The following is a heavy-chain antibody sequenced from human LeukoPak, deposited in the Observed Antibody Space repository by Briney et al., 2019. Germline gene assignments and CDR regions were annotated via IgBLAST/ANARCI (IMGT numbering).Heavy chain of an antibody. CDR3: AKDRQVAVAGTVGEYFQH. V-gene: IGHV3-23*01. CDR2: ISGSGGST. J-gene: IGHJ1*01. Sequence: GGSLRLSCAASGFTFSSYAMSWVRQAPGKGLEWVSAISGSGGSTYYADSVKGRFTISRDNSKNTLYLQMNSLRAEDTAVYYCAKDRQVAVAGTVGEYFQHWGQGTLVTVSS. D-gene: IGHD6-19*01. CDR1: GFTFSSYA.